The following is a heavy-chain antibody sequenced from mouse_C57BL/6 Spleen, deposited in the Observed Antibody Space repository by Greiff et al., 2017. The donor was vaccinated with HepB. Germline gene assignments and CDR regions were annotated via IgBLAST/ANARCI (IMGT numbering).Heavy chain of an antibody. CDR1: GFNIKDDY. CDR2: IDPENGDT. CDR3: TIHYGSSFWFAY. V-gene: IGHV14-4*01. J-gene: IGHJ3*01. Sequence: VQLQQSGAELVRPGASVKLSCTASGFNIKDDYMHWVKQRPEQGLEWIGWIDPENGDTEYASKFQGKATITADTSSNTAYLQLSSLTSEDTAVYYCTIHYGSSFWFAYWGQGTLVTVSA. D-gene: IGHD1-1*01.